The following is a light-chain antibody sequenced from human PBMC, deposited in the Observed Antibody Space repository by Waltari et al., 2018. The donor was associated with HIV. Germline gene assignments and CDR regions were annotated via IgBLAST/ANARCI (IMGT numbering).Light chain of an antibody. CDR3: QQYDNWPLT. CDR2: GAS. J-gene: IGKJ4*01. CDR1: QSVGIY. V-gene: IGKV3D-15*01. Sequence: VLTQSPGTLSLSPGDRATLSCRASQSVGIYLAWYQQKPGQAPRLLIHGASNRATGIPDRFSGSGSGTEFTLTISSLQSEDFALYYCQQYDNWPLTFGGGTKVEIK.